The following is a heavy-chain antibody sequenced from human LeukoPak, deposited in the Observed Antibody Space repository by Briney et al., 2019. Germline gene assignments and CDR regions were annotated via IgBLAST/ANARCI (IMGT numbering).Heavy chain of an antibody. CDR1: GYTFTSHY. Sequence: ASVKVSCKASGYTFTSHYMHWVRQAPGQGLEWMGIINPSGGGTSYAQKFQGRVTMTRDTSTSTVYMELSSLRSEDTAVYYCARAYGSGSYTLLFFDYWGQGTLVTVSS. J-gene: IGHJ4*02. V-gene: IGHV1-46*01. CDR2: INPSGGGT. D-gene: IGHD3-10*01. CDR3: ARAYGSGSYTLLFFDY.